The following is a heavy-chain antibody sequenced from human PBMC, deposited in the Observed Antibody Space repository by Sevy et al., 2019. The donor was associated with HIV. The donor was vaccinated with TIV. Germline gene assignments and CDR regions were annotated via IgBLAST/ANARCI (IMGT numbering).Heavy chain of an antibody. CDR1: GFTFSSYA. CDR2: ISGSGGST. Sequence: GGSLRLSCAASGFTFSSYAMSWVRQAPGKGLEWVSAISGSGGSTYYADSVKGRFTISRDNSKNKLYLQMNSLRAEDTAVYYCAKAIGGYYDFWSGYYSAYYYYGMDVWGQGTTVTVSS. D-gene: IGHD3-3*01. CDR3: AKAIGGYYDFWSGYYSAYYYYGMDV. J-gene: IGHJ6*02. V-gene: IGHV3-23*01.